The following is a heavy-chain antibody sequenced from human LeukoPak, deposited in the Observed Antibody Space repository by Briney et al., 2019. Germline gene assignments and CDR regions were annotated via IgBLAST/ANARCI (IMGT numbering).Heavy chain of an antibody. Sequence: GESLKISCRVFGYSFVNYWIGWVRQVPGRGLEWMGIIYPSDSDIKYNPSFEGQVTFSADKSINTAYLQWNSLKASDTAMYYCARFEVNHEDGSAFYYFDYWGQGTLVTVSS. V-gene: IGHV5-51*01. D-gene: IGHD2-15*01. CDR3: ARFEVNHEDGSAFYYFDY. J-gene: IGHJ4*02. CDR2: IYPSDSDI. CDR1: GYSFVNYW.